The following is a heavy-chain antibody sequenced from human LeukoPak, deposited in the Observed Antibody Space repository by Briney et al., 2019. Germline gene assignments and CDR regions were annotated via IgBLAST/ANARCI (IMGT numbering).Heavy chain of an antibody. CDR1: GFTFSSYA. Sequence: PGGSLRLSCAASGFTFSSYAMTWVRQAPGKGLEWVSAISGSGGSTYYADSVKGRFTISRDNSKNTLYLQMNSLRAEDTAVYYCAKDSLGNVDTARIFDYWGQGTLVTVSS. V-gene: IGHV3-23*01. CDR3: AKDSLGNVDTARIFDY. D-gene: IGHD5-18*01. J-gene: IGHJ4*02. CDR2: ISGSGGST.